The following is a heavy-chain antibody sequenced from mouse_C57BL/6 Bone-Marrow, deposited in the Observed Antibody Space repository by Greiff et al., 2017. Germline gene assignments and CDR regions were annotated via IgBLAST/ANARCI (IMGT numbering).Heavy chain of an antibody. J-gene: IGHJ4*01. CDR1: GYTFTSYW. CDR3: ASPRANWDAMDY. D-gene: IGHD4-1*01. Sequence: QVQLQQSGAELVKPGASVKMSCKASGYTFTSYWITWVKQRPGQGLEWIGDIYPGSGSPNYNEKFKSKATLTVDTSSSTAYMQLSSLTSEDSAVYYCASPRANWDAMDYWGQGTSVTVSS. V-gene: IGHV1-55*01. CDR2: IYPGSGSP.